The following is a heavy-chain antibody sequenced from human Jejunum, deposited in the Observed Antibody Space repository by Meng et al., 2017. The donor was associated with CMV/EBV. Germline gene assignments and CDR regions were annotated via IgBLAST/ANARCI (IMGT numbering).Heavy chain of an antibody. J-gene: IGHJ5*02. CDR1: GDSISRSNW. V-gene: IGHV4-4*02. CDR2: IYHSGST. Sequence: QVQLQESGPGLVQPSGTLSLTCAVSGDSISRSNWWSWVRQPPGKGLXWIGEIYHSGSTNYNPSLKSRVTISVDTSKNQFSLKLNSVTAADTAVYYCARGVGVDPWGQGTLVTVSS. CDR3: ARGVGVDP.